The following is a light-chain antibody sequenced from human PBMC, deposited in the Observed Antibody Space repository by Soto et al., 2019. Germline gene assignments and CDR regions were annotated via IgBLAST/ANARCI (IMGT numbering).Light chain of an antibody. Sequence: DIQMTQSPSTLSASVGDRVTITCRASQSISSWLAWYQQKPGKAPKLLIYKASSLESGVPSRFSGSESGTEFTLTISSLQPDDFATYYCQQYNSYSPYTFGQGTKLESK. CDR1: QSISSW. V-gene: IGKV1-5*03. J-gene: IGKJ2*01. CDR2: KAS. CDR3: QQYNSYSPYT.